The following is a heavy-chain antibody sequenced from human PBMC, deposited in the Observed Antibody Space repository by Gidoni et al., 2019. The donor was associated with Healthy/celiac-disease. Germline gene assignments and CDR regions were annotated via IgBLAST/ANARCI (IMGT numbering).Heavy chain of an antibody. CDR1: GYTFTSYA. D-gene: IGHD2-8*01. V-gene: IGHV1-3*01. Sequence: QVQLVQSGAEVKKPGASVKVSCKAAGYTFTSYAMHWVRQAPGQMLEWMGWINAGNGNTKYSQKFQGRVTITRDTSASTAYMELSSLRSEDTAVYYCARDVGYCTNGVCYGMDVWGQGTTVTVSS. J-gene: IGHJ6*02. CDR3: ARDVGYCTNGVCYGMDV. CDR2: INAGNGNT.